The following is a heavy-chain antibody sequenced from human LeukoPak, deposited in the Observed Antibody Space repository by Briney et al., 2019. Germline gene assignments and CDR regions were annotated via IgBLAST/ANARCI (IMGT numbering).Heavy chain of an antibody. J-gene: IGHJ6*02. CDR1: GFTFDDYT. D-gene: IGHD1-26*01. CDR2: ISWDGGST. CDR3: AKEGVKWRVYYYGMDV. Sequence: GGSLRLSCAASGFTFDDYTMHWVRQAPGKGLEWVSLISWDGGSTCYADSVKGRFTISRDNSKNSLYLQMNSLRTEDTALYYCAKEGVKWRVYYYGMDVWGQGTTVTVSS. V-gene: IGHV3-43*01.